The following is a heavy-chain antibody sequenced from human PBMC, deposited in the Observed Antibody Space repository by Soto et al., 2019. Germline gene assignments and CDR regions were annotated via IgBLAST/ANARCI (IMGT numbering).Heavy chain of an antibody. Sequence: PSETLSLTCAVSGGSIIGSNWWSWVRQPPGKGLEWIGEINHSGSTNYNPSLKSRVTISVDTSKNQFSLKLSSVTAADTAVYYCARGLGFGELFAWFDPWGQGTLVTVSS. D-gene: IGHD3-10*01. V-gene: IGHV4-4*02. CDR1: GGSIIGSNW. CDR2: INHSGST. J-gene: IGHJ5*02. CDR3: ARGLGFGELFAWFDP.